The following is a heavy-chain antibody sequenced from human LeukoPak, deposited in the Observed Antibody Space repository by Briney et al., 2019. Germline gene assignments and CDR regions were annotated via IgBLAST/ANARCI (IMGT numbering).Heavy chain of an antibody. CDR3: ARTYGSGSYSSAFDI. Sequence: SQTLSLTCTVAGGSISSGGYYWSWIRQHPGKVLEWIGYIYYSGSTYNNPALKSLVTISVDTSKNQFSLKLSSVTAADTAVYYCARTYGSGSYSSAFDIWGQGTMVTVSS. CDR1: GGSISSGGYY. CDR2: IYYSGST. J-gene: IGHJ3*02. D-gene: IGHD3-10*01. V-gene: IGHV4-31*01.